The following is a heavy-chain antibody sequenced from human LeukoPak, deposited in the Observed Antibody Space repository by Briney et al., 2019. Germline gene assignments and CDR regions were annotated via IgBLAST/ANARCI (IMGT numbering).Heavy chain of an antibody. Sequence: SETLSLTCSVSGGSISTYYWSWIRQPPGKGLEWIGNIYYSGTTNYNPSLKSRVTISLDTSKNQFSLKLSSVTAADTAVYYCARGIAAAGHDTWGQGTLVTVSS. CDR1: GGSISTYY. D-gene: IGHD6-13*01. V-gene: IGHV4-59*01. CDR3: ARGIAAAGHDT. CDR2: IYYSGTT. J-gene: IGHJ5*02.